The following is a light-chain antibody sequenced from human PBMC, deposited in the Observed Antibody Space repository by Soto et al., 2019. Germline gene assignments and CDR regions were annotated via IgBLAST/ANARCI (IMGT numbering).Light chain of an antibody. CDR1: QTVSSS. J-gene: IGKJ1*01. CDR2: DAS. CDR3: PVRDVRPS. Sequence: IVLTQSPVTLALSPGESAVLSCRASQTVSSSLAWYQHKPGQAPRLFIYDASKRAPGIPARFTGSGSGTHFTLTISSLEPEDIAVYYCPVRDVRPSFGQGTNVDIK. V-gene: IGKV3-11*01.